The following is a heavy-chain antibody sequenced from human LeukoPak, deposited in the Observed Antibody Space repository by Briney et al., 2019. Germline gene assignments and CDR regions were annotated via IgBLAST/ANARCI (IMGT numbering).Heavy chain of an antibody. CDR1: GFTFSSYS. Sequence: GGSLRLSCAASGFTFSSYSMNWVRQAPGKGLEWVSYISSSGTTIYYADSVKGRFTISRDNAKNSLYLQMNSLRVEDTAVYYCAKEGRPPGTDNYSNWLFDDFWGQGTLVTVSS. V-gene: IGHV3-48*01. CDR2: ISSSGTTI. D-gene: IGHD4-11*01. CDR3: AKEGRPPGTDNYSNWLFDDF. J-gene: IGHJ4*02.